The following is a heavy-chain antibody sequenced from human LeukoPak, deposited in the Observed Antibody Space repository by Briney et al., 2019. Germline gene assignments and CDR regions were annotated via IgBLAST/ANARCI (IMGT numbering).Heavy chain of an antibody. CDR1: GYTFTSYG. Sequence: EASVKVSCKASGYTFTSYGISWVRQAPGQGLEWMGWISAYNGNTNYAQKLQGRVTMTTDTSTSTAYMELRSLRSDDTAVYYCAREEPLSIFGVVTQPNWFDPWGQGTLVTVSS. V-gene: IGHV1-18*01. CDR2: ISAYNGNT. D-gene: IGHD3-3*01. J-gene: IGHJ5*02. CDR3: AREEPLSIFGVVTQPNWFDP.